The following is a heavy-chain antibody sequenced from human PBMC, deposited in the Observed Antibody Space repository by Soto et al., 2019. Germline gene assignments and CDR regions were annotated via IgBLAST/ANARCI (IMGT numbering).Heavy chain of an antibody. CDR1: GYTFTRYG. V-gene: IGHV1-18*01. CDR2: ISAYNGNT. D-gene: IGHD2-2*01. Sequence: QVQLVQSGAEVKKPGASVKVSCKASGYTFTRYGISWVRQAPGQGLEWMGWISAYNGNTNYAQKLQGRVTMTTDTATSTAYMELRSRRSDDTAVYYCARARSGYCSSTSGPYGMDVWGQGTTVTVAS. CDR3: ARARSGYCSSTSGPYGMDV. J-gene: IGHJ6*02.